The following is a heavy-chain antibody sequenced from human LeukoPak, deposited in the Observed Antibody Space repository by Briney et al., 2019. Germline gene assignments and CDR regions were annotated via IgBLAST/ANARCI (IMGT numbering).Heavy chain of an antibody. CDR2: VSSGFHA. V-gene: IGHV3-13*01. D-gene: IGHD5-18*01. J-gene: IGHJ4*02. CDR3: VREARGYHYTYFDY. Sequence: GGSLRLSCTASGFTLGSHDMHWVRQIPGQGLEWVAAVSSGFHAFFADSVQGRFTVSREDARNSMYLQMNSLRAGDTAVYYCVREARGYHYTYFDYWGQGTLVTVSS. CDR1: GFTLGSHD.